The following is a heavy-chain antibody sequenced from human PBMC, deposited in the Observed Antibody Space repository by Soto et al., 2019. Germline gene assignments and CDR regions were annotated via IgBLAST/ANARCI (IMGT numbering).Heavy chain of an antibody. CDR2: IGWNTGNI. V-gene: IGHV3-9*01. J-gene: IGHJ4*02. CDR3: AKARWGYRHWDFDS. Sequence: VQLVESGGASVQPGRSLRLSCAASGFNFDNFAMHWVRQAPGKGLEWVSGIGWNTGNIGYGDSVEGRFTISRDNAKKTLYLQMDSLRSEATALYYCAKARWGYRHWDFDSWGQGTLVTVSS. CDR1: GFNFDNFA. D-gene: IGHD4-4*01.